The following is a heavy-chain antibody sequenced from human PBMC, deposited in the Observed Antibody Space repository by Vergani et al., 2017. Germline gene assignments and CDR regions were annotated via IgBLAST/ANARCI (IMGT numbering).Heavy chain of an antibody. J-gene: IGHJ4*02. CDR1: GGSFSGYY. Sequence: QVQLQQWGAGLLKPSETLSLTCAVHGGSFSGYYWSGIRQPPGKGLEWIGEINHSGSTNYKPSLKSRVTISVDTSKNQFSLKLSSVTAADTAVYYCAYGDYNLFDYWGQGTLVTVSS. D-gene: IGHD4-17*01. V-gene: IGHV4-34*01. CDR3: AYGDYNLFDY. CDR2: INHSGST.